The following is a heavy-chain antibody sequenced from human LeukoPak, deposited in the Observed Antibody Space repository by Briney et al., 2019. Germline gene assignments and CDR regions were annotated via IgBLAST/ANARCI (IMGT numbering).Heavy chain of an antibody. CDR2: INHSGST. CDR1: GGSISSGDYY. J-gene: IGHJ6*03. CDR3: ARLPYYDFWSGYYKFHYYYMDV. D-gene: IGHD3-3*01. V-gene: IGHV4-30-4*08. Sequence: SQTLSLTCTVSGGSISSGDYYWSWIRQPPGRGLEWIGEINHSGSTNYNPSLRSRVTISVDTSKNQFSLKLSSVTAADTAVYYCARLPYYDFWSGYYKFHYYYMDVWGKGTTVTVSS.